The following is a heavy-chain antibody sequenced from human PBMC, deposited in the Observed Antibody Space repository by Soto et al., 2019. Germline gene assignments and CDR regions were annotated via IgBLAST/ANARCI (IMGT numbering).Heavy chain of an antibody. D-gene: IGHD6-19*01. CDR3: ARVLMYSSGWYFDY. J-gene: IGHJ4*02. V-gene: IGHV3-48*04. CDR1: GFAFSSYA. Sequence: EVQLLESGGGLVQPGGSLRLSCAASGFAFSSYAVSWVRQAPGKGLEWVSYISSSSSYTNYADSVKGRFTISRDNAKNSLYLQMNSLRAEDTAVYYCARVLMYSSGWYFDYWGQGTLVTVSS. CDR2: ISSSSSYT.